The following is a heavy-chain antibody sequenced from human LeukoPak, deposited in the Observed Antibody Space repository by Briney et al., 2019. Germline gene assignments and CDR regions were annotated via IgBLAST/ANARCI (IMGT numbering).Heavy chain of an antibody. CDR1: EFTFSRYW. J-gene: IGHJ4*02. Sequence: PGGSLRLSCAASEFTFSRYWMSWVRQAPGKGLGWVANINQDGSEKYYVDSVKGRFSISRDNAKNSLYLQMNSPRAEDTAVYYCARGDSSGSIFDYWGQGTLVTVSS. CDR3: ARGDSSGSIFDY. V-gene: IGHV3-7*01. CDR2: INQDGSEK. D-gene: IGHD6-19*01.